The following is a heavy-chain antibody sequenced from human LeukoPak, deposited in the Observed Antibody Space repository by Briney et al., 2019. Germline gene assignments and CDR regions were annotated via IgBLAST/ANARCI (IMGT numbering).Heavy chain of an antibody. V-gene: IGHV3-11*01. J-gene: IGHJ4*02. CDR1: GFTFSDYY. CDR3: AKGSRWELQTPFDY. Sequence: GGSLRLSCAASGFTFSDYYMSWIRQAPGKGLEWVSYISSSGSTIYYADSVKGRFTISRDNSKNTLYLQMNSLRAEDTAVYYCAKGSRWELQTPFDYWGQGTLVTVSS. CDR2: ISSSGSTI. D-gene: IGHD1-26*01.